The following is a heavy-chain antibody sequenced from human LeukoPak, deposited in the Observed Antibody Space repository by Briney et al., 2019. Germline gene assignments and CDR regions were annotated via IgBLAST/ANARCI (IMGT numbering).Heavy chain of an antibody. CDR3: AKQGYCSSTSCYNGYYYGMDV. Sequence: PGGSLRLSCAASGFTFSSYGMHWVRQAPGKGLEWVAVISYDGSNKYYADSVKGRFTISRDNSKNTLYLQMSSLRAEDTAVYYCAKQGYCSSTSCYNGYYYGMDVWGQGTTVTVSS. CDR2: ISYDGSNK. D-gene: IGHD2-2*02. J-gene: IGHJ6*02. CDR1: GFTFSSYG. V-gene: IGHV3-30*18.